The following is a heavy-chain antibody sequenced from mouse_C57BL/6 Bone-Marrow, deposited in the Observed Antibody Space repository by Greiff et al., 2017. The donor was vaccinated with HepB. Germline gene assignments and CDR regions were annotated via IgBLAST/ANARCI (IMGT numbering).Heavy chain of an antibody. CDR1: GFNFKDDY. CDR3: TTLFFSSPYYFDY. Sequence: EVQGVESGAELVRPGASVKLSCTASGFNFKDDYMHWVKQRPEQGLEWIGCIDPENGDTEYASKFQGKATITADTSSNTAYLQLSSLTSEDTAVYYCTTLFFSSPYYFDYWGQGTTLTVSA. V-gene: IGHV14-4*01. CDR2: IDPENGDT. D-gene: IGHD1-3*01. J-gene: IGHJ2*01.